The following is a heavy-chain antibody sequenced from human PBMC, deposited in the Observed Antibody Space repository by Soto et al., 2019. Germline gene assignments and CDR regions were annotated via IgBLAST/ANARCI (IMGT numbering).Heavy chain of an antibody. J-gene: IGHJ4*02. CDR3: TQDGGSRDWLTVN. D-gene: IGHD3-9*01. CDR2: ITGGGDNT. CDR1: GFTFTSYA. V-gene: IGHV3-23*01. Sequence: EVQLLESGGDLVQPGGSLRLSCAASGFTFTSYAMSWIRQAPEKGLEWVSAITGGGDNTYYADSVKGRFTISRDNSKNTLYLQMNSLRAEDTAFYYCTQDGGSRDWLTVNWGQGTLVTVSS.